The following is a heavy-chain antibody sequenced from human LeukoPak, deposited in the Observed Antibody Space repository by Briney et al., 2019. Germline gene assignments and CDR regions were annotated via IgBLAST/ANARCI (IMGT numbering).Heavy chain of an antibody. V-gene: IGHV4-59*01. Sequence: KPSETLSLTCTVSGGSISSYYWSWIRQPPGKGLEWIGYIYYSGSTNYNPSLKSRVTISVDTSKNQFSLKLSSVTAADTAVYYCARDQEGYQLYSDPWGQGTLVTVSS. CDR1: GGSISSYY. J-gene: IGHJ5*02. CDR3: ARDQEGYQLYSDP. CDR2: IYYSGST. D-gene: IGHD2-2*01.